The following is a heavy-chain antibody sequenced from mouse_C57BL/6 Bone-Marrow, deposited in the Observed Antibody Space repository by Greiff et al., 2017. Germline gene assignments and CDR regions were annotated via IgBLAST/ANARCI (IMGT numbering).Heavy chain of an antibody. V-gene: IGHV1-64*01. CDR1: GYTFTSYW. D-gene: IGHD2-2*01. CDR2: IHPNSGST. J-gene: IGHJ3*01. CDR3: ARLEGYDDWFAY. Sequence: QLQLQQPGAELVKPGASVQLSCPASGYTFTSYWMHWVKQRPGQGLEWIGMIHPNSGSTNYNEKFKSKATLTVDKSSSAAYMQLSSLTSEDSAFYYCARLEGYDDWFAYGGQGALSTVSA.